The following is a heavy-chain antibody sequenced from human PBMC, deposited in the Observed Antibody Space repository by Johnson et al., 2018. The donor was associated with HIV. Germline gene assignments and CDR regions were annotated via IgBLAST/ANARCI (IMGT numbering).Heavy chain of an antibody. CDR3: ARDRGAYCGGDCYGAFDI. V-gene: IGHV3-30*03. CDR1: GFTFSSYG. Sequence: VQLVESGGGVVQPGRSLRLSCAASGFTFSSYGMHWVRQAPGKGLEWVAVISYDGSNKYYADSVKGRFTISRDNSKNTLYLQMNSLRAEDTAVYYCARDRGAYCGGDCYGAFDIWGQGTMVTVSS. CDR2: ISYDGSNK. J-gene: IGHJ3*02. D-gene: IGHD2-21*02.